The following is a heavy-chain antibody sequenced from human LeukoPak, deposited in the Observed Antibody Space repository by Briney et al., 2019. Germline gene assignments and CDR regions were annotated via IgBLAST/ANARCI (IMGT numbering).Heavy chain of an antibody. D-gene: IGHD3-10*01. CDR1: GYTFTGYY. Sequence: ASVTVSCKASGYTFTGYYIHWVRQAPGQGLEWMGWINPNSGGTKYAQKFQGRVTMTRDTSISTAYMELSRLKSDDTAVHYCARGGSAGITPCRYWGQGTLVTVSS. V-gene: IGHV1-2*02. CDR3: ARGGSAGITPCRY. J-gene: IGHJ4*02. CDR2: INPNSGGT.